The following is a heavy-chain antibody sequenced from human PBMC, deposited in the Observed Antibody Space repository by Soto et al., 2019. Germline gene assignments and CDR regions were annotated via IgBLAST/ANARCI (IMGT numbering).Heavy chain of an antibody. V-gene: IGHV1-8*01. CDR2: MNPNTGNT. D-gene: IGHD2-15*01. CDR3: ARGSNHCSGGSCYSDWFDP. CDR1: GYTFTSSD. Sequence: QVQLVQSGAEVKKPGASVRVSCKASGYTFTSSDVYWVRQATGQGLELMGWMNPNTGNTGYAQKFQGRDTMTRNTSISTDYMELSSLRSEDTAVYYCARGSNHCSGGSCYSDWFDPWGQGTPVTVSS. J-gene: IGHJ5*02.